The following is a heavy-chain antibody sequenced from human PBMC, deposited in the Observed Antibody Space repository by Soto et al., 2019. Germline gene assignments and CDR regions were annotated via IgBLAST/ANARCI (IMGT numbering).Heavy chain of an antibody. V-gene: IGHV1-3*01. CDR3: ARVHGDYVLG. J-gene: IGHJ4*02. CDR2: INAGDGYT. Sequence: GASVKVSCKASGNTFTRYAMHWVRQAPGQRLEWMGWINAGDGYTKYSQKFQGRVTITRDTSASTAYMELSSLRSEDTAVYYCARVHGDYVLGWGQGTLVTVSS. D-gene: IGHD4-17*01. CDR1: GNTFTRYA.